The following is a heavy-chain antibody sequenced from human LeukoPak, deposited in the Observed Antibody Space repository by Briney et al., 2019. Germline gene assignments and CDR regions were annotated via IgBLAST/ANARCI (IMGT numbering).Heavy chain of an antibody. J-gene: IGHJ4*02. CDR3: ARTSGESTAALRAPFDY. D-gene: IGHD6-6*01. CDR2: ISSSSGYK. V-gene: IGHV3-21*01. Sequence: GGSLTLSCAVSGFTFSSYSMTWVRQAPGKGLGWVSSISSSSGYKYYADSVKGRFTISRDNAKNSLYLQMDSLRAEDAAVYYCARTSGESTAALRAPFDYWGQGTLATVSS. CDR1: GFTFSSYS.